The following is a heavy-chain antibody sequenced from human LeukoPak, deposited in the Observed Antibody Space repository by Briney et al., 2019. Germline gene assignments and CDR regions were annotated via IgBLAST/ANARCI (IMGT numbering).Heavy chain of an antibody. CDR3: TTRGLASSNMIDY. Sequence: GGSLRLSCVASGFTFSNAWMSWVRQAPGKGLGWVGRIKSKTDGGTTDYAAPVKGRFTISRDDSKNTLYLQMNSLKTEDTAVYYCTTRGLASSNMIDYWGQGTLVTVSS. CDR2: IKSKTDGGTT. CDR1: GFTFSNAW. D-gene: IGHD6-13*01. J-gene: IGHJ4*02. V-gene: IGHV3-15*01.